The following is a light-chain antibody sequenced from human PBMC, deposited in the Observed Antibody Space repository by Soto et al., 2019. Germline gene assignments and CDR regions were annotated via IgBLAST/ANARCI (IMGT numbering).Light chain of an antibody. CDR3: CSYAGSYTWV. V-gene: IGLV2-11*01. CDR2: AVN. CDR1: SSDVGDYNY. J-gene: IGLJ3*02. Sequence: QSVLTQPRSVSGSPGQSVTISCTGTSSDVGDYNYVSWYQQHPGKAPKLLIYAVNMRPSGVPDRFSGSKSGNTASLTISGLQAEDEADFSCCSYAGSYTWVFGGGTKLPVL.